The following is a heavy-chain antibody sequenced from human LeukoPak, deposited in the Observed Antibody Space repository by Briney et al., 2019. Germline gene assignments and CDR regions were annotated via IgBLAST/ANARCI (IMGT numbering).Heavy chain of an antibody. V-gene: IGHV3-23*01. D-gene: IGHD2-2*01. CDR2: ISGSGGRT. CDR1: GFTFSNYA. Sequence: GGSLRLSCAASGFTFSNYAMTWVRQAPGKGLEWVSGISGSGGRTYYADSVKGRFTISRDNSKNTLYLQMNSLRAEDTAVYYCAKVGQLHHPAFDYWGQGTLVTVSS. CDR3: AKVGQLHHPAFDY. J-gene: IGHJ4*02.